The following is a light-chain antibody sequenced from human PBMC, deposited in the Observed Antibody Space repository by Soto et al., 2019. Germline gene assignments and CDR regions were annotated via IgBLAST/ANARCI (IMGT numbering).Light chain of an antibody. Sequence: DIQMTQSPSSLSASVGDRVTITCRAGQDINIYLAWYQQKPGKVPKLLISGASTLQSGVPSRFSGSGSGTDFTLTISNLQPEDVATYFCQKYDGAPLTFGGGTKVEIK. CDR1: QDINIY. V-gene: IGKV1-27*01. CDR3: QKYDGAPLT. CDR2: GAS. J-gene: IGKJ4*01.